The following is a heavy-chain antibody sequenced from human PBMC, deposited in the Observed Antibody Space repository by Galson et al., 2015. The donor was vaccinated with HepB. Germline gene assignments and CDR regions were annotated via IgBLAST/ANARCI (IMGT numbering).Heavy chain of an antibody. Sequence: SVKASCKASGYTFTGYYIHWVRQAPGQGLEWVGWINPNSGGANYAQKFQGRVTMTRDTSISTVYMELSRLTSDDTAVFYCAGGDYSSSWSRADHWGQGTLVTVSS. V-gene: IGHV1-2*02. CDR2: INPNSGGA. J-gene: IGHJ4*02. CDR3: AGGDYSSSWSRADH. CDR1: GYTFTGYY. D-gene: IGHD6-13*01.